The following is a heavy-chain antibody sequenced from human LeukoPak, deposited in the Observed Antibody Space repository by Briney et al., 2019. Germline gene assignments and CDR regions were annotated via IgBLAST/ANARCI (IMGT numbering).Heavy chain of an antibody. CDR1: GGSISSGGYS. CDR3: ARARAATIYDY. V-gene: IGHV4-30-2*01. D-gene: IGHD5-12*01. J-gene: IGHJ4*02. CDR2: IYHSGST. Sequence: SETLSLTCAVSGGSISSGGYSWSWIRQPPGKGLEWIGYIYHSGSTYYNLSLKSRVTISVDRSKNQFSLKLSSVTAADTAVHYCARARAATIYDYWGQGTLVTVSS.